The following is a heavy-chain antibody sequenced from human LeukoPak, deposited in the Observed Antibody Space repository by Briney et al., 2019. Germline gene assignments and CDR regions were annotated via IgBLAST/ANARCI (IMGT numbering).Heavy chain of an antibody. D-gene: IGHD5-18*01. Sequence: PSETLSLTCTVSGGSISSYYWSWIRQPPGKGLEWIGYIYYSGSTNYNPSLKSRVTISVDTSKNQFSLKLSSVTAADTAVYYCARDGFGSYGYDVWGQGTLVTVSS. J-gene: IGHJ4*02. CDR1: GGSISSYY. CDR3: ARDGFGSYGYDV. V-gene: IGHV4-59*01. CDR2: IYYSGST.